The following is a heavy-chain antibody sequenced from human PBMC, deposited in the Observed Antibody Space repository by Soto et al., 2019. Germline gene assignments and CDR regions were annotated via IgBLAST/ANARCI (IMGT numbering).Heavy chain of an antibody. V-gene: IGHV4-34*01. CDR2: INHSGST. Sequence: SETLSLTCAVYGGSFSGYYWSWIRQPPGKGLEWIGEINHSGSTNYNPSLKSRVTISVDTSKNQFSLKLSSVTAADTAVYYCARLVAAKGGYVDYWGQGTLVTVSS. J-gene: IGHJ4*02. CDR3: ARLVAAKGGYVDY. D-gene: IGHD2-15*01. CDR1: GGSFSGYY.